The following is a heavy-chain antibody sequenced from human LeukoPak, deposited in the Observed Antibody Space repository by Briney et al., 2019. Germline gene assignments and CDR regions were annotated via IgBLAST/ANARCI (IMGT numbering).Heavy chain of an antibody. CDR3: ARGYCSSTSCYTSYDFWSGYYKSANWFDP. Sequence: PSETLSLTCAVYGGSFSGYYWSWIRQPPGKGLEWIGEINHSGSTNYNPSLKSRGSISVDTSKNQFSLKLSSVTAADTAVYYCARGYCSSTSCYTSYDFWSGYYKSANWFDPWGQGTLVTVSS. CDR1: GGSFSGYY. D-gene: IGHD2-2*02. J-gene: IGHJ5*02. CDR2: INHSGST. V-gene: IGHV4-34*01.